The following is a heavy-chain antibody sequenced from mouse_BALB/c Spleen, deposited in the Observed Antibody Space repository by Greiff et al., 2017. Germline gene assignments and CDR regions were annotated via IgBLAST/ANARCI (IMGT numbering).Heavy chain of an antibody. CDR2: IWGDGST. CDR1: GFSLTGYG. CDR3: ARDRGVRRWYFDV. J-gene: IGHJ1*01. V-gene: IGHV2-6-7*02. D-gene: IGHD2-14*01. Sequence: VKLQESGPGLVAPSQSLSITCTVSGFSLTGYGVNWVRQPPGKGLEWLGMIWGDGSTDYNSALKSRLSISKDNSKSQVFLKMNSLQTDDTARYYCARDRGVRRWYFDVWGAGTTVTVSS.